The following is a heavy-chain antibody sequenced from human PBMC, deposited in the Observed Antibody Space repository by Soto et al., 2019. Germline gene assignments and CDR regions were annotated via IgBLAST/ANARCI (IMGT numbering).Heavy chain of an antibody. V-gene: IGHV4-31*03. CDR1: GGSISSGGYY. Sequence: SETLSLTCTVSGGSISSGGYYWSWIRQHPGKGLEWIGYIYYSGSTYYNPSLKSRVTISVDTSKNQFSLKLSSVTAADTAVYYCARVEAGALGWFDPWGQGTLVTVSS. CDR3: ARVEAGALGWFDP. D-gene: IGHD3-16*01. J-gene: IGHJ5*02. CDR2: IYYSGST.